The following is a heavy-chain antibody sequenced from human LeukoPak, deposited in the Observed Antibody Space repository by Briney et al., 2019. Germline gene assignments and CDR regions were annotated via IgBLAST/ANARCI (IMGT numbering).Heavy chain of an antibody. CDR2: ISWNSGSI. D-gene: IGHD3-10*01. V-gene: IGHV3-9*01. CDR1: GFTFDDYA. Sequence: GGSLRLSCAASGFTFDDYAMHWVRQAPGKGLEWVSGISWNSGSIGYADSVKGRFTISRDNAKNSLYLQMNSLRAEDTALYYCAREYYGSGGYFGFDPWGQGTLVTVSS. J-gene: IGHJ5*02. CDR3: AREYYGSGGYFGFDP.